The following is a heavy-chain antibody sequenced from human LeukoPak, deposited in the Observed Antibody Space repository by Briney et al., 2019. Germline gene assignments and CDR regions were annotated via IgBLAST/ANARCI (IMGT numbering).Heavy chain of an antibody. D-gene: IGHD6-13*01. Sequence: PGGSLRLSCAASGFTFSSYAMNWVRQAPGKGLEWVSGVSGSDGSTYYADSVKGRFTISRVNSGNTVFLKMNSLRAEDTAVYYCAKIAAAAYGGAYYSDYWGQGTLVTVSS. V-gene: IGHV3-23*01. CDR1: GFTFSSYA. CDR2: VSGSDGST. CDR3: AKIAAAAYGGAYYSDY. J-gene: IGHJ4*02.